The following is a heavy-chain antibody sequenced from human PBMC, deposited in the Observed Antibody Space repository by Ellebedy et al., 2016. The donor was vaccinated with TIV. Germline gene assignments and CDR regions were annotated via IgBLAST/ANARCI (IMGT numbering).Heavy chain of an antibody. V-gene: IGHV5-51*01. CDR3: ARQTSGEVAPFDY. Sequence: GESLKISCKASGYSFTNYWIGWVRQMPGKGLEWMGIIYPGDSTTRYSPSFQGQVTIAADKSTTTAYLQWSSLKASDTAMYFCARQTSGEVAPFDYWGQGTLVTVSS. CDR1: GYSFTNYW. D-gene: IGHD3-10*01. J-gene: IGHJ4*02. CDR2: IYPGDSTT.